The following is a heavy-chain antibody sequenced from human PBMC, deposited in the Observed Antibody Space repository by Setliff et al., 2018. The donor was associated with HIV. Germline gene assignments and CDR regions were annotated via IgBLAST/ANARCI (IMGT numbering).Heavy chain of an antibody. CDR3: ARVQMAYAAFDV. CDR2: IHFTGSS. CDR1: GGSISTYY. V-gene: IGHV4-59*01. J-gene: IGHJ3*01. Sequence: SETLSLTCTVSGGSISTYYWSWIRQPPGKGLEWIGSIHFTGSSDNNPSLKSRVTLSVDTSKQQFSLKLSSVTAADTAVYYCARVQMAYAAFDVWGQGTMVTVSS. D-gene: IGHD4-17*01.